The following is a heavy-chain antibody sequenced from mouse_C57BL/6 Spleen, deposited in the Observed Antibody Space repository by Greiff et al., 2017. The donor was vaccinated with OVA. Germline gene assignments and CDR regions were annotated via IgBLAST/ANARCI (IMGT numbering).Heavy chain of an antibody. V-gene: IGHV1-64*01. CDR1: GYTFTSYW. CDR3: ARLSFITTVVAPYFDY. J-gene: IGHJ2*01. CDR2: IHPNSGST. Sequence: QVQLQQSGAELVKPGASVKLSCKASGYTFTSYWMHWVKQRPGQGLEWIGMIHPNSGSTNYNEKFKSKATLTVDKSSSTAYMQLSSLTSEDSAVYYCARLSFITTVVAPYFDYWGQGTTLTVSS. D-gene: IGHD1-1*01.